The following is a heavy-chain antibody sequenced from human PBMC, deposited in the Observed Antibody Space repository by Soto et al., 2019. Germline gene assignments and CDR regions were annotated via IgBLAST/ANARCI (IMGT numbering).Heavy chain of an antibody. CDR1: GGTFSSYA. Sequence: ASVKVSCKASGGTFSSYAISWVRQAPGQGLEWMGGIIPIFGTANYAQKFQGRVTITADESTSTAYMELSSLRSEDTAVYYCARGGYYYDSSGYYYNWFDPWGQGTLVTVSS. D-gene: IGHD3-22*01. CDR2: IIPIFGTA. V-gene: IGHV1-69*13. CDR3: ARGGYYYDSSGYYYNWFDP. J-gene: IGHJ5*02.